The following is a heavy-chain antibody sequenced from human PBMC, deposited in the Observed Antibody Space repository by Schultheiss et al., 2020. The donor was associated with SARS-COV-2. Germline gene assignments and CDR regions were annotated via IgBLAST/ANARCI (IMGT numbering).Heavy chain of an antibody. CDR1: GFNFSSYG. CDR2: IKSKTDGGTT. J-gene: IGHJ6*02. D-gene: IGHD4-17*01. V-gene: IGHV3-15*07. Sequence: GGSLRLSCAASGFNFSSYGMHWVRQAPGKGLEWVGRIKSKTDGGTTDYAAPVKGRFTISRDDSKNTLYLQMNSLKTEDTAVYYCTTGEVDYGDYYYGMDVWGQGTTVTGSS. CDR3: TTGEVDYGDYYYGMDV.